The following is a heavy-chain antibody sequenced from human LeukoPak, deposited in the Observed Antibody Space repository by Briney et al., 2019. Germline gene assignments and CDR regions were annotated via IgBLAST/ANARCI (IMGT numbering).Heavy chain of an antibody. CDR2: IYYSGST. CDR1: GGSFSGYY. Sequence: SETLSLTCAVYGGSFSGYYWSWIRQPPGKGLEWIGYIYYSGSTNYNPSLKSRVTISVDTSKNQFSLKLSSVTAADTAVHYCASMSGYYDSSGYYSLFDYWGQGTLVTVSS. CDR3: ASMSGYYDSSGYYSLFDY. V-gene: IGHV4-59*01. J-gene: IGHJ4*02. D-gene: IGHD3-22*01.